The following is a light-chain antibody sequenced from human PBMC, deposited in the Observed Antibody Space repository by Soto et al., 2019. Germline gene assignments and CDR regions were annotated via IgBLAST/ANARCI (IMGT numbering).Light chain of an antibody. CDR2: KAS. CDR3: QQYNSSPLT. J-gene: IGKJ4*01. Sequence: DIQMTQSPSTLYASVGDRVTITCRASQSIGASLAWFQQKPGKAPNLLIYKASSLESGVPSRFSGSGSGTEFTLTISTLQPDDFATYYCQQYNSSPLTFGGGTKVVI. V-gene: IGKV1-5*03. CDR1: QSIGAS.